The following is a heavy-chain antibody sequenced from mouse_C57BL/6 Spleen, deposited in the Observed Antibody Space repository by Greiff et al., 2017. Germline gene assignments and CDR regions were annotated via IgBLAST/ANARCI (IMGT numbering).Heavy chain of an antibody. D-gene: IGHD4-1*01. V-gene: IGHV1-81*01. CDR1: GYTFTSYG. Sequence: VQLQQSGAELARPGASVKLSCKASGYTFTSYGISWVKQRTGQGLEWIGEIYPRSGNTYYNEKFKGKATLTADKSSSTAYMELRSLTSEDSAVYFCARSNWDEGVWGQGTTLTVSS. CDR3: ARSNWDEGV. J-gene: IGHJ2*01. CDR2: IYPRSGNT.